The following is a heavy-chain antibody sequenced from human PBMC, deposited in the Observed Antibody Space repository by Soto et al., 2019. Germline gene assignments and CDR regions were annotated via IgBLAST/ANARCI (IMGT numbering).Heavy chain of an antibody. J-gene: IGHJ4*02. CDR2: ITGSGVST. D-gene: IGHD2-2*01. CDR3: AKESTSGTTLDY. Sequence: EVQLLASGGGLVQPGGSLRLSCAASGLTFSSYVMTWVRQAPGKGLEGVSAITGSGVSTYYADSVKGRFTISRDNSRNTLYLQMNSLRAEDTAVFYCAKESTSGTTLDYWGQGTLVTVSS. V-gene: IGHV3-23*01. CDR1: GLTFSSYV.